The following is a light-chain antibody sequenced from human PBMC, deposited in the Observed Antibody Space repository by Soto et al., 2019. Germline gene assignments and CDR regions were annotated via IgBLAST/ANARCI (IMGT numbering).Light chain of an antibody. J-gene: IGLJ1*01. CDR3: CSYCGSGAYG. V-gene: IGLV2-23*02. CDR1: SSDVGNSNL. CDR2: EVT. Sequence: QSALTQPASVSVSPGQSITISCTGTSSDVGNSNLDAWYQQHPDKAPKLMIYEVTKRPAGVSNRFSASKSGNTASLTISGRQAEDEADYYCCSYCGSGAYGFGTGTQLTVL.